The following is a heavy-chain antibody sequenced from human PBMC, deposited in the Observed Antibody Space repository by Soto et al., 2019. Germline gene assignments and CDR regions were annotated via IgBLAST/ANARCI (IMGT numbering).Heavy chain of an antibody. D-gene: IGHD3-10*01. V-gene: IGHV3-30-3*01. CDR3: ARDAYGSGSYYNVGGMDV. CDR2: ISYDGSNK. Sequence: QVQLVESGGGVVQPGRSLRLSCAASGFTFSSYAMHWVRQAPGKGLEWVAVISYDGSNKYYADSVKGRFIISRDNSKNTLYLQMNSLRAEDTAVYYCARDAYGSGSYYNVGGMDVWGQGTTVTVSS. J-gene: IGHJ6*02. CDR1: GFTFSSYA.